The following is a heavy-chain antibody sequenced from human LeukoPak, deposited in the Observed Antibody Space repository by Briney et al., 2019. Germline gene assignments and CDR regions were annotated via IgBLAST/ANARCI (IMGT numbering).Heavy chain of an antibody. CDR2: ISAYNGST. CDR3: ARDLVSSSGMDV. D-gene: IGHD6-13*01. CDR1: GYTFTSYG. Sequence: ASVKVSCKASGYTFTSYGISWVRQAPGQGREWRGWISAYNGSTNYAQKLQGRVTMTTDTSTSTAYMELRSLRSDDTAVYYCARDLVSSSGMDVWGQGTTVTVSS. V-gene: IGHV1-18*01. J-gene: IGHJ6*02.